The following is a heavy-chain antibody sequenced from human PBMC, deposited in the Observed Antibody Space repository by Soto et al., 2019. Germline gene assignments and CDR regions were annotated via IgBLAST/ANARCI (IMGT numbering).Heavy chain of an antibody. CDR1: GGSFSGYY. D-gene: IGHD2-8*01. Sequence: QVQLQQWGAGLLKPSDTLSLTCSVYGGSFSGYYWSWIRQPPGKGLEWIGEINHSGSTNYNPSLKSRVTISVDTSKNQFSLKLSSVTAADTAVYYCARPSRLEAVRADYCGQGTLVTVSS. CDR2: INHSGST. V-gene: IGHV4-34*01. J-gene: IGHJ4*02. CDR3: ARPSRLEAVRADY.